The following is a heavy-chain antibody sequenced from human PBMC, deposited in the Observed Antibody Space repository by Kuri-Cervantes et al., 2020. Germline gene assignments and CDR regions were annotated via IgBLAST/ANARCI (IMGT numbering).Heavy chain of an antibody. CDR2: MNPNSGNT. D-gene: IGHD5-24*01. Sequence: ASVKVSCKASGYTFTSYDNNWVRQATGQGLEWMGWMNPNSGNTGYAQKFQGRVTMTRNTSISTAYMELSSLRSEDTAVYYCAREGEMARGYFDYWGQGTLVTVSS. CDR1: GYTFTSYD. J-gene: IGHJ4*02. V-gene: IGHV1-8*01. CDR3: AREGEMARGYFDY.